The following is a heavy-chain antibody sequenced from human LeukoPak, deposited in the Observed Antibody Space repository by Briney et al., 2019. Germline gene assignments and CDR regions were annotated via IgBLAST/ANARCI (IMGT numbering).Heavy chain of an antibody. CDR3: VRATYYYYYMDV. Sequence: PSETLSLTCTVSGGSISSYYWSWLRQPPGKGLEYIGYTHYSGATNYNPSLKSRVTISVDTSKNQFSLKLSSVTAADTAVYYCVRATYYYYYMDVWGKGTTVTISS. V-gene: IGHV4-59*08. CDR1: GGSISSYY. CDR2: THYSGAT. J-gene: IGHJ6*03.